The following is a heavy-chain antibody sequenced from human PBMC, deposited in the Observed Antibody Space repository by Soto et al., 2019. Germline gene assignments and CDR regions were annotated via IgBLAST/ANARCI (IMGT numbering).Heavy chain of an antibody. CDR1: GFTFSSYG. CDR3: AKDLIITMVRGPLDY. Sequence: GGSLRLSCAASGFTFSSYGMHWVRQAPGKGLEWVAVISYDGSNKYYADSVKGRFTISRDNSKNTLYLQMNSLRAEDTAVYYCAKDLIITMVRGPLDYWGQGTLVTVSS. CDR2: ISYDGSNK. V-gene: IGHV3-30*18. D-gene: IGHD3-10*01. J-gene: IGHJ4*02.